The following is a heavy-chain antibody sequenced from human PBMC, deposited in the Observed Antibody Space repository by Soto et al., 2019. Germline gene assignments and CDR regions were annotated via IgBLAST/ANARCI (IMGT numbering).Heavy chain of an antibody. CDR1: GFTFSSND. V-gene: IGHV3-53*01. CDR3: GARPILPGAP. J-gene: IGHJ3*01. Sequence: EVQLVESGGGLIQPGGSLRLSCAASGFTFSSNDMNWVPQAPGKGLEWVSLIYSGGSTYYADSVKGRFTISRDNSKNTLYHQRSSLRAEATAVYYCGARPILPGAPWGQGTMVTVSS. CDR2: IYSGGST. D-gene: IGHD2-21*01.